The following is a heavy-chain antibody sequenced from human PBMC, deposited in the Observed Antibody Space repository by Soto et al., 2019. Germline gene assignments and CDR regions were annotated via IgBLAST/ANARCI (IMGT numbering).Heavy chain of an antibody. CDR1: GYTFTNND. J-gene: IGHJ5*02. D-gene: IGHD5-18*01. CDR3: ARMESFGSLNWFDP. Sequence: ASVKVSCKASGYTFTNNDVSWVRQSTGQGLEWMGWMNPGSGDTGYAQKFQGRVTMTRDISIATAYMELNSLTSEDTAIYYCARMESFGSLNWFDPWGQGTMVTV. V-gene: IGHV1-8*02. CDR2: MNPGSGDT.